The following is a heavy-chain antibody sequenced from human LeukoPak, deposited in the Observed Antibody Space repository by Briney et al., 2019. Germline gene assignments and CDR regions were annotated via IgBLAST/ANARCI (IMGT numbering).Heavy chain of an antibody. V-gene: IGHV4-38-2*02. CDR1: GYSISSGYY. D-gene: IGHD3-22*01. Sequence: KPSETLSLTCTVSGYSISSGYYWGWIRQPPGKGLEWIGSIYHSGSTYYNPSLKSRVTISVDTSKNQFSLKLSSVTAADTAVYYCATPGRYYDSSGYHVWGQGTLVTVSS. J-gene: IGHJ4*02. CDR2: IYHSGST. CDR3: ATPGRYYDSSGYHV.